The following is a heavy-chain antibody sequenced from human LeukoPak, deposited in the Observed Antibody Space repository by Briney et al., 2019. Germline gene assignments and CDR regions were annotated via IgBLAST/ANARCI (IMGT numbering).Heavy chain of an antibody. V-gene: IGHV1-24*01. J-gene: IGHJ5*02. Sequence: ASVKVSCKVSGYTLTELSIHWVRQAPGKGLEWMGGFDPEDGETIYAQKFQGRVTMTEDTSTDTAYMELSSLRSEDTAVYYCAAPITMVRGVGYWFDPWGQGTLVTVSS. CDR1: GYTLTELS. CDR3: AAPITMVRGVGYWFDP. CDR2: FDPEDGET. D-gene: IGHD3-10*01.